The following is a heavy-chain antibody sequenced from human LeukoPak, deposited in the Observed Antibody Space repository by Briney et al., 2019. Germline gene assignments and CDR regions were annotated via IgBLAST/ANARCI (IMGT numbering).Heavy chain of an antibody. Sequence: GGSLRLSCAASGFTFSSYWMHWVRQAPGKGLVWVSRINSDGSSTSYADSVKGRFTISRDNAKNTLYLQMNSLRAEDTAVYYCARDLNLYYDFCSGYTIGYSGQGSLVTVSS. CDR3: ARDLNLYYDFCSGYTIGY. D-gene: IGHD3-3*01. CDR2: INSDGSST. J-gene: IGHJ4*02. CDR1: GFTFSSYW. V-gene: IGHV3-74*01.